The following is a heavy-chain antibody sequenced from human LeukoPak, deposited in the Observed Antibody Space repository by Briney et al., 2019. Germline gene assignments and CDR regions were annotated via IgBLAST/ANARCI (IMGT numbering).Heavy chain of an antibody. J-gene: IGHJ4*02. Sequence: PGGSLRLSCAASGFTFSRSWMTWVRQAPGKGLAWVANIKQDGSEIFYVDSVKGRFTMSRDNAKSSLYLQMNSLRAEDTAVYYCAKVGQQLALDHWGQGTLVTVSS. V-gene: IGHV3-7*02. CDR3: AKVGQQLALDH. CDR1: GFTFSRSW. CDR2: IKQDGSEI. D-gene: IGHD6-13*01.